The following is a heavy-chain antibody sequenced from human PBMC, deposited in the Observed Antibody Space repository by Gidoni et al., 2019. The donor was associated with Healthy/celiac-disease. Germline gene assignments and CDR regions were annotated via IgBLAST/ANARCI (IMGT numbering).Heavy chain of an antibody. Sequence: QVQLVESGGRVVHPGMSLRLSCAASGFTFSSYAMHWVRQAPGKGLEWVAVISDDESAKYYADSVKGRFTISRDNSKYTLYLQMNSLRAEDTAVYYCARGNSGRYQGGAFDIWGQGTMVTVSS. V-gene: IGHV3-30*04. J-gene: IGHJ3*02. D-gene: IGHD1-26*01. CDR2: ISDDESAK. CDR1: GFTFSSYA. CDR3: ARGNSGRYQGGAFDI.